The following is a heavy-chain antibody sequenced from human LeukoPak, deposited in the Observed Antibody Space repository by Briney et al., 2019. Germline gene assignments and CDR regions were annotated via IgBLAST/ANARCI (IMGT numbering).Heavy chain of an antibody. V-gene: IGHV1-8*01. CDR3: ARSQQWLVPALGY. CDR1: GYTFTRYY. Sequence: ASVKVSCKATGYTFTRYYMHWARQATGQGLEWMGWMNPNSGNTGYAQKFQGRVNMTRNTSISTAYMELSSLRLEDTAVYYCARSQQWLVPALGYWGQGTLVTVSS. J-gene: IGHJ4*02. D-gene: IGHD6-19*01. CDR2: MNPNSGNT.